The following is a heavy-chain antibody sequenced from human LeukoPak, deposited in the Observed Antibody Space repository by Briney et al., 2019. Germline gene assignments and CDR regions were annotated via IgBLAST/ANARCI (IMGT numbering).Heavy chain of an antibody. CDR1: GYTLTELS. J-gene: IGHJ4*02. Sequence: ASVKVSCKVSGYTLTELSVHWVRQAPGKGLEWMGGFDPEDGETIYAQKFQGRVTMTEDTSTDTAYMELSSLRSEDTAVYYCATAFPWGAPPFDYWGQGTLVTVSS. CDR3: ATAFPWGAPPFDY. D-gene: IGHD1-26*01. CDR2: FDPEDGET. V-gene: IGHV1-24*01.